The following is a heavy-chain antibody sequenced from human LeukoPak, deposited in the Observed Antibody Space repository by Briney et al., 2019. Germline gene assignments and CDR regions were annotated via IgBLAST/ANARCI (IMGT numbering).Heavy chain of an antibody. CDR1: GGTFSSYA. Sequence: ASVKLSCKASGGTFSSYAISWVRQAPGQGLEWMGGIIPIFGTANYGQKFQGRVTITADESTSTDNMELRSLIYEDTAVYDCARDSEPGPFGAPRIAFDIWGQGTMVTVSS. CDR2: IIPIFGTA. J-gene: IGHJ3*02. D-gene: IGHD3-10*01. V-gene: IGHV1-69*13. CDR3: ARDSEPGPFGAPRIAFDI.